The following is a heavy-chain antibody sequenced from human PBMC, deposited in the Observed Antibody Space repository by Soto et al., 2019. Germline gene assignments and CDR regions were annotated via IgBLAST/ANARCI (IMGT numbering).Heavy chain of an antibody. CDR1: GYSFTSYW. CDR3: ATPTEYYYGSGSYGDAFDI. J-gene: IGHJ3*02. V-gene: IGHV5-51*01. D-gene: IGHD3-10*01. Sequence: EVQLVQSGAEVKKPGESLKISCKGSGYSFTSYWIGWVRQMLGKGLEWMGIIYPGDSDTRYSPSFQGQVTISADKSISTAYLQWSSLKASDTAMYYCATPTEYYYGSGSYGDAFDIWGQGTMVTVSS. CDR2: IYPGDSDT.